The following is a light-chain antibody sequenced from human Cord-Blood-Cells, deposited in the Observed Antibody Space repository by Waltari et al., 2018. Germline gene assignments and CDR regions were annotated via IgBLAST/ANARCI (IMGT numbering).Light chain of an antibody. V-gene: IGLV1-47*01. Sequence: QSVLTQPPSASGTPGQRVTISCSGSSSNIGSNYVYWYQQLPGTAPKLLIYSNNQRPSGVPDRCSGSKSGTSASRAISGLRSEDEADYYCAAWDDSLSGPVFGGGTKLTVL. J-gene: IGLJ2*01. CDR3: AAWDDSLSGPV. CDR2: SNN. CDR1: SSNIGSNY.